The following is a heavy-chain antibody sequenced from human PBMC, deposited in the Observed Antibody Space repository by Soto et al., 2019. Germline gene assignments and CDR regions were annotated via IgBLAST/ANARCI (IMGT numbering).Heavy chain of an antibody. V-gene: IGHV1-69*12. D-gene: IGHD5-18*01. J-gene: IGHJ4*02. CDR1: GGTFSTYA. Sequence: QVQLVQSGAEVKKPESSVKVSCKAPGGTFSTYAISWVRQAPGQGLEWMGGIIPMFGTANYAQRFQDRVTITADESTKTVYMEPSSLRSEDTAVYFCASGIQLWLRRINTGYSGWGQGTLVTVSS. CDR2: IIPMFGTA. CDR3: ASGIQLWLRRINTGYSG.